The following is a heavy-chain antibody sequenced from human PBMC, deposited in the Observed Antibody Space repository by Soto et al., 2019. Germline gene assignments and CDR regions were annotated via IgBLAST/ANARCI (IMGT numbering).Heavy chain of an antibody. CDR1: GYTFTSYD. CDR2: MNPNSGNT. V-gene: IGHV1-8*01. Sequence: QVQLVQSGAEVKKPWASVKVSCKASGYTFTSYDINWVRQATGQGLEWMGWMNPNSGNTGYAQKFQGRVTMTRNTSISTAYMELSSLRSEDTAVYYCARGLEGYCTNGVCYYYYYYYMDVWGKGTTVTVSS. J-gene: IGHJ6*03. CDR3: ARGLEGYCTNGVCYYYYYYYMDV. D-gene: IGHD2-8*01.